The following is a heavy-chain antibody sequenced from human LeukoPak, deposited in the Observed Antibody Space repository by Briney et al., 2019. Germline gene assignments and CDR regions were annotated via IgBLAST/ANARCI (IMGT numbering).Heavy chain of an antibody. CDR3: AKNQGQWLVPVDY. CDR2: ISSSSRTI. V-gene: IGHV3-48*01. D-gene: IGHD6-19*01. J-gene: IGHJ4*02. CDR1: GFTFSSYS. Sequence: PGGSLRLSCAASGFTFSSYSMNWVRQAPGKGLEWVSYISSSSRTIYHADSVKGRFTISRDNGKNSLYLQMNNLRAEDTALYYCAKNQGQWLVPVDYWGQGTLVTVSS.